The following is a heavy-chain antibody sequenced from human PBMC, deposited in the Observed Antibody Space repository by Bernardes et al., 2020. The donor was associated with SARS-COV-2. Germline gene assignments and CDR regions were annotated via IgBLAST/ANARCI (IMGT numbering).Heavy chain of an antibody. CDR3: ARTQRTLLWFGELWYYFDY. CDR2: INHSGST. CDR1: GGSFSGYY. D-gene: IGHD3-10*01. J-gene: IGHJ4*02. V-gene: IGHV4-34*01. Sequence: TLSLTCAFYGGSFSGYYWSWIRQPPGKGLEWIGEINHSGSTNYNPSLKSRVTISVDTSKNQFSLKLSSVTAADTAVYYCARTQRTLLWFGELWYYFDYWGQGTLVTVSS.